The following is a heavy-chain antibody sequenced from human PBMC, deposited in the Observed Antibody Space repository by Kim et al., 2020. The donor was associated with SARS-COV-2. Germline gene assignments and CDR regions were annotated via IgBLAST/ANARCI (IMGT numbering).Heavy chain of an antibody. CDR3: ARDSSNLRHFMDV. CDR1: GGSISPYY. V-gene: IGHV4-59*01. D-gene: IGHD6-6*01. Sequence: SETLSLTCTVSGGSISPYYWSWIRQPPGKGLEWIGYIYYIGTTTYNASLKSRVTISVDTSKNQFSLKLTPVTAADTAVYVFARDSSNLRHFMDVWGEGTTVTVSS. CDR2: IYYIGTT. J-gene: IGHJ6*03.